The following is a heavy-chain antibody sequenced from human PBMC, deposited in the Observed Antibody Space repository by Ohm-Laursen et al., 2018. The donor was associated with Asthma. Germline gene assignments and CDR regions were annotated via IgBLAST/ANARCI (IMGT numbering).Heavy chain of an antibody. CDR1: GFTVSSNY. CDR3: VREAVAGFDY. D-gene: IGHD6-19*01. V-gene: IGHV3-53*01. J-gene: IGHJ4*02. Sequence: GSLRLSCAASGFTVSSNYMSWVRRAPGKGLEWVSVIYSGGSTYYADSVKGRFTISRDNSKNALYLQMNGLRAEDTAVYYCVREAVAGFDYWGQGTLVTVSS. CDR2: IYSGGST.